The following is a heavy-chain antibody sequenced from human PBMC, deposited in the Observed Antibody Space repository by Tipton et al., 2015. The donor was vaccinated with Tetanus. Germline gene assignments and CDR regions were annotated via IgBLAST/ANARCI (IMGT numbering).Heavy chain of an antibody. D-gene: IGHD6-6*01. CDR2: IYSSGST. V-gene: IGHV4-31*03. CDR1: GGSISGGRYY. CDR3: ARDQARGARGWNYFDS. J-gene: IGHJ4*02. Sequence: TLSLTCTVSGGSISGGRYYWGWIRQRPGKGLEWIGDIYSSGSTYSDPSLKGRVTISVDTSKNQFSLRLNSVTAADTAVYYCARDQARGARGWNYFDSWGQGTLVTVSS.